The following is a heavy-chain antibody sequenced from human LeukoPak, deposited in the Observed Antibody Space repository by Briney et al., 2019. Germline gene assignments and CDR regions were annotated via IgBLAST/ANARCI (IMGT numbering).Heavy chain of an antibody. V-gene: IGHV3-53*01. D-gene: IGHD4-23*01. J-gene: IGHJ1*01. CDR1: EFTVSNTY. Sequence: GGSLRLSCAASEFTVSNTYMSWVRQAPGKGLEWVSVMYTGGNTYYADSVKGRFTISRDKSKNTLFLQMNSLRAEDTAVYYCAGDRGYGGNPAYFQHWGQGTLVTVSS. CDR2: MYTGGNT. CDR3: AGDRGYGGNPAYFQH.